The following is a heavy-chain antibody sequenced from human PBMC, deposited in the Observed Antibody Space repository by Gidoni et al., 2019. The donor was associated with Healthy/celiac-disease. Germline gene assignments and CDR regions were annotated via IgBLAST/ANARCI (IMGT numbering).Heavy chain of an antibody. CDR3: ARQVGGDYTYYYYYMDV. Sequence: EVQLVESGGGLVKPGGSLRLSCAASGFTFSSYRMNWVRQAPGKGLEWVSSISSSSSYIYYADSVKGRFTISRDNAKNSLYLQMNSLRAEDTAVYYCARQVGGDYTYYYYYMDVWGKGTTVTVSS. CDR2: ISSSSSYI. CDR1: GFTFSSYR. J-gene: IGHJ6*03. D-gene: IGHD4-17*01. V-gene: IGHV3-21*01.